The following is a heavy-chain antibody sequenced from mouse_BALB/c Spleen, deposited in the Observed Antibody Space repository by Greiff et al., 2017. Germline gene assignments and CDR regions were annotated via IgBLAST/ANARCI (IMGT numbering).Heavy chain of an antibody. Sequence: QVQLQQPGSVLVRPGASVKLSCTASGYTFTSSCMHWAQQTPGQGLEWIGEIHTNSGNTNYNEKFKGKATLTVDTSSSTAYVYLSSLTSEDSAVYYCARVVTGAMDYWGEGTSVTVSS. CDR3: ARVVTGAMDY. J-gene: IGHJ4*01. V-gene: IGHV1S130*01. CDR1: GYTFTSSC. CDR2: IHTNSGNT.